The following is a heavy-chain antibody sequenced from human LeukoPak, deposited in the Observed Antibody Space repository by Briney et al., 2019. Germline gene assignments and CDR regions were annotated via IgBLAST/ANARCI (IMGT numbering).Heavy chain of an antibody. CDR3: ARGVAAAGLSFDY. D-gene: IGHD6-13*01. CDR1: GFTFSSYS. Sequence: GGSLRLSCAASGFTFSSYSMNWVRQAPGKGLEWVSYISSSSSTIYYADSVKGRFTISRDNSKNALYLQMNSLRAEDTAVYYCARGVAAAGLSFDYWGQGTLVTVSS. CDR2: ISSSSSTI. V-gene: IGHV3-48*01. J-gene: IGHJ4*02.